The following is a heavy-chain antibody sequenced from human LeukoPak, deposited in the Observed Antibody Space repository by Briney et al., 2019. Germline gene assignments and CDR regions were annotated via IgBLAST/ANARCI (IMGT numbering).Heavy chain of an antibody. V-gene: IGHV1-46*01. CDR2: INPSGGST. Sequence: ASVKVSCKASGYTFTSYYMHWVRQAPGQGLEWMGIINPSGGSTNYAQKFQGRVTMTRDTSTSTVYMELSSLRSEDTAVYYCARSPQTRKRGYSYGSYYFDYWGQGTLVTVSS. CDR1: GYTFTSYY. J-gene: IGHJ4*02. CDR3: ARSPQTRKRGYSYGSYYFDY. D-gene: IGHD5-18*01.